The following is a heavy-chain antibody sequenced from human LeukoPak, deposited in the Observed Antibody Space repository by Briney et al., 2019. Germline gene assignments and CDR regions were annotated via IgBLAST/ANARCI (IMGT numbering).Heavy chain of an antibody. CDR3: AKAFFWSGYYIQGLDY. D-gene: IGHD3-3*01. V-gene: IGHV3-23*01. J-gene: IGHJ4*02. CDR2: ISGSGGTT. Sequence: GGSLRLSCAASGFTFSSYAMSWVRQVPGKGLEWVSAISGSGGTTNYAASVKGRLTISRDNSKNTLYLQMDSLRVEDTAVYYCAKAFFWSGYYIQGLDYWGQGTLVTVSS. CDR1: GFTFSSYA.